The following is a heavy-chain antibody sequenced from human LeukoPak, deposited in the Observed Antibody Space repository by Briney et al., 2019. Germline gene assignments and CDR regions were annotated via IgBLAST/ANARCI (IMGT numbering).Heavy chain of an antibody. CDR3: ARVSYHNYGRHNWFDP. CDR1: GGSFSGYY. Sequence: PSETLSLTCAVYGGSFSGYYWSWIRQPPRKGLEWIGEINHIGRTNYNLPLKSQFTQSIDTSEKQFSLNLSSVTAPGTAGHYFARVSYHNYGRHNWFDPWGQGTLVTVSS. J-gene: IGHJ5*02. V-gene: IGHV4-34*01. CDR2: INHIGRT. D-gene: IGHD4-11*01.